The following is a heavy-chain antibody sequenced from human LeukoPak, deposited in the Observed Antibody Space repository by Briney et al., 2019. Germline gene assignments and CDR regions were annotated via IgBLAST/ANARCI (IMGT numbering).Heavy chain of an antibody. CDR1: GGSISSSSYY. V-gene: IGHV4-39*01. Sequence: PSETLSLTCTVFGGSISSSSYYWGWIRQSPGKGLEWIGSIYYSGSTYYNPSLKSRFTISVDTSKNHFSLRLSSVTAADTAVHYCARHGSSAAGPPYYYYYMDVWGKGTTVTVSS. J-gene: IGHJ6*03. D-gene: IGHD6-13*01. CDR3: ARHGSSAAGPPYYYYYMDV. CDR2: IYYSGST.